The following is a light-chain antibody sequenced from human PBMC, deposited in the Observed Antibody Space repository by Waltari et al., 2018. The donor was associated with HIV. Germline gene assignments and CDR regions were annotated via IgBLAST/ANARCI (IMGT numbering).Light chain of an antibody. CDR3: QQYYNWPPSWT. J-gene: IGKJ1*01. CDR2: GAS. V-gene: IGKV3-15*01. Sequence: EIVMTQSPATLSVSPGERATLSRRASQSVTTNLAWYQQKPGQAPRVLIYGASTRASGIPARFSGSGSGTEFTLTISSLQPEDFAVYYCQQYYNWPPSWTFDQGTKVEIK. CDR1: QSVTTN.